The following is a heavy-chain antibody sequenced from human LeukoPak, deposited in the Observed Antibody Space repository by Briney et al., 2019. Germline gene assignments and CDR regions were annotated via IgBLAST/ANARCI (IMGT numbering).Heavy chain of an antibody. V-gene: IGHV3-23*01. CDR1: GFTFSSYG. J-gene: IGHJ4*02. D-gene: IGHD3-22*01. Sequence: GGSLRLSCAASGFTFSSYGMHWVRQAPGKGVEWVSAISGSGGSTYYADSVKGRFTISRDNSKNTLYLQMNSLRAEDTAVYYCAKSTYYYDSSGFFPLDYWGQGTLVTVSS. CDR2: ISGSGGST. CDR3: AKSTYYYDSSGFFPLDY.